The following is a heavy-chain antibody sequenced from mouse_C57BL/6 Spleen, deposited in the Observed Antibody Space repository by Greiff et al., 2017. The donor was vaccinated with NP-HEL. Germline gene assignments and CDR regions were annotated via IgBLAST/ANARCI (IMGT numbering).Heavy chain of an antibody. V-gene: IGHV3-6*01. D-gene: IGHD3-2*02. Sequence: DVKLQESGPGLVKPSQSLSLTCSVTGYSITSGYYWNWIRQFPGNKLEWMGYISYDGSNNYNPSLKNRISITRDTSKNQFFLKLNSVTTEDTATYYCAKGAQATWAYWGQGTLVTVSA. J-gene: IGHJ3*01. CDR3: AKGAQATWAY. CDR2: ISYDGSN. CDR1: GYSITSGYY.